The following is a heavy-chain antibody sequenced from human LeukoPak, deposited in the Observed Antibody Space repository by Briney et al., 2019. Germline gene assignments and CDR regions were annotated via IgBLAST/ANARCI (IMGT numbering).Heavy chain of an antibody. CDR1: SGSFSGYY. V-gene: IGHV4-34*01. D-gene: IGHD2-8*02. Sequence: SETLSLTCAVYSGSFSGYYWSWIRQPPGKGLEWIGEINHSGSTNYNPSLKSRVTISLDTSKNHFSLKLSSVTAADTAVYYCAGVGGYCTSVSCPAYYYYGMGVWGQGTTVTVSS. J-gene: IGHJ6*02. CDR2: INHSGST. CDR3: AGVGGYCTSVSCPAYYYYGMGV.